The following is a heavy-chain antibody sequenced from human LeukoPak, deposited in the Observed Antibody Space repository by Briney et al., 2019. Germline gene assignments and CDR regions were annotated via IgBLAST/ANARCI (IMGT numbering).Heavy chain of an antibody. V-gene: IGHV4-34*01. D-gene: IGHD2-2*01. J-gene: IGHJ4*02. CDR3: ARVGYCSSTSCPPDY. CDR1: GGSFSGYY. CDR2: INHSGST. Sequence: SETLSLTCAVYGGSFSGYYWSWIRQPPGKGLEWIGEINHSGSTNYNPSLKSRVTISVDTSKNQFSLKLSSVTAADTAVYYCARVGYCSSTSCPPDYWGQGTLVTVSS.